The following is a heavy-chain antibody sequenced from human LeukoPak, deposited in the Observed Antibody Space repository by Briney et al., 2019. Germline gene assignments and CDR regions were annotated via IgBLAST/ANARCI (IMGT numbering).Heavy chain of an antibody. CDR3: ARDPSAFDY. CDR1: GFTFSSYS. J-gene: IGHJ4*02. CDR2: MSSSSSYI. V-gene: IGHV3-21*01. Sequence: GGSLRLSCAASGFTFSSYSMNWVRQAPGKGLEWVSSMSSSSSYIYYADSVKGRFTISRDNAKNSLYLQMNSLRAEDTAVYYCARDPSAFDYWGQGTLVTVSS.